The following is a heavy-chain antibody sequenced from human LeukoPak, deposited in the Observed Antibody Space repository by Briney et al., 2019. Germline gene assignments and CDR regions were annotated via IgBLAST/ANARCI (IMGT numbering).Heavy chain of an antibody. CDR1: GYTFTSYG. J-gene: IGHJ4*02. V-gene: IGHV1-18*01. CDR3: ARGNDYYDTSGYYFPSFVSY. CDR2: ISAYNGNT. Sequence: PGASVKVSCKASGYTFTSYGISWVRQAPGQGLEWMGWISAYNGNTNYAQKLQGRVTMTTDTSTSTAYMELRSLRSDDTAVYYCARGNDYYDTSGYYFPSFVSYWGQGTLVIVSS. D-gene: IGHD3-22*01.